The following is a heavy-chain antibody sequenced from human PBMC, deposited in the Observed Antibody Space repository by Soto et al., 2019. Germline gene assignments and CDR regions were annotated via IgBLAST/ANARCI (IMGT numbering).Heavy chain of an antibody. V-gene: IGHV3-23*05. CDR3: ARAPYYDFWSGSLDY. CDR1: GFKFSNYA. D-gene: IGHD3-3*01. CDR2: ITSSGNGT. Sequence: PGGSLRLSCAASGFKFSNYAMSWVRQAPGKGPEWVSFITSSGNGTYSADSVKGRFTISRDNAKNTLYLQMNSLRAEDTAVYYCARAPYYDFWSGSLDYWGQGTLVTVSS. J-gene: IGHJ4*02.